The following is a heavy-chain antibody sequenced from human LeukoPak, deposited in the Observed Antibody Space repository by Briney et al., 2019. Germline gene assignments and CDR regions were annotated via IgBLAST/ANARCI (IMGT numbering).Heavy chain of an antibody. CDR2: IRYDGTNK. Sequence: GGSLRLSCAASGFNFNTFGMHWVRQAPGKGLEWVAFIRYDGTNKYYADSVKGRFTISRDSSKNTLYLQTNSLRVEDMAVYYCAKEGDTSASAFDYWGQGTLVIVSS. CDR3: AKEGDTSASAFDY. CDR1: GFNFNTFG. J-gene: IGHJ4*02. V-gene: IGHV3-30*02. D-gene: IGHD2-2*01.